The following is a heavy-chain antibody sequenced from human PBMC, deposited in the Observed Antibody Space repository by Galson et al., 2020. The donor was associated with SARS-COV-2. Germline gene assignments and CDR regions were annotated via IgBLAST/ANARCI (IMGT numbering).Heavy chain of an antibody. D-gene: IGHD7-27*01. CDR2: TKSKADGGTI. Sequence: GGSLRLSCAASGFSFRNAWMSWVRQAPGKGLEWVGRTKSKADGGTIDYAAPVKDRFTISRDDSKDTLYLQMNSLKTEDTAVYYCTNWGGASWAPGWGQGTLVTVSP. V-gene: IGHV3-15*01. CDR3: TNWGGASWAPG. CDR1: GFSFRNAW. J-gene: IGHJ4*02.